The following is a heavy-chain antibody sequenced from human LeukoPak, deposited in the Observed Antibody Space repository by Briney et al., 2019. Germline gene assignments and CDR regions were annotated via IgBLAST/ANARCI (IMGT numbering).Heavy chain of an antibody. Sequence: GGSLRLSCAASGFTFSSYSMNWVRQAPGKGLEWVSSISSSSSYIYYADSVKGRFTISRDNAKNSLYLQMNSLRAEDTAVYYCARDDPPSSSSQLLAYYYYGMDVWGQGTTVTVSS. CDR3: ARDDPPSSSSQLLAYYYYGMDV. D-gene: IGHD6-13*01. CDR1: GFTFSSYS. J-gene: IGHJ6*02. V-gene: IGHV3-21*01. CDR2: ISSSSSYI.